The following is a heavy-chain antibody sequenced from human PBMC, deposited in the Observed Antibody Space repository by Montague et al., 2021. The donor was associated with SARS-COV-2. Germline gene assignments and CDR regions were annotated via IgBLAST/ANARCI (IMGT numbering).Heavy chain of an antibody. CDR1: GGSLSTPHY. V-gene: IGHV4-4*02. D-gene: IGHD7-27*01. CDR3: ARDRITRGWLDP. J-gene: IGHJ5*02. Sequence: TLSLTCAVSGGSLSTPHYWSWVRQPPGKGLEWIGEVHHSGNANYNASFNGRATISVDKSKNQFSLTLTSVTAADTAVYYCARDRITRGWLDPWGQGTLVTVSS. CDR2: VHHSGNA.